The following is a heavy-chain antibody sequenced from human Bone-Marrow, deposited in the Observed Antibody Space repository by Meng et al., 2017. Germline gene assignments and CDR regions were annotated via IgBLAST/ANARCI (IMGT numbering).Heavy chain of an antibody. Sequence: QSGGFGGGLVQPGGSCRLSFAASGFTFSSYAMHWVRQAPGKGLEWVAVISYDGSSKYYADSVKGRFTISRDNSKNTLYLQMNSLRAEDTAVYYCARVHFDYWGQGTLVTVSS. CDR2: ISYDGSSK. V-gene: IGHV3-30*01. CDR1: GFTFSSYA. J-gene: IGHJ4*02. CDR3: ARVHFDY.